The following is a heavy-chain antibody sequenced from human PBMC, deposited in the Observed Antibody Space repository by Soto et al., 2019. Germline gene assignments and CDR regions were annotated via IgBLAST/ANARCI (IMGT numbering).Heavy chain of an antibody. CDR1: GGSISSSSYY. D-gene: IGHD3-3*01. V-gene: IGHV4-39*01. J-gene: IGHJ5*02. CDR3: ARRTIFGVVSWFDP. Sequence: QLQLQESGPGLVKPSETLSLTCTVSGGSISSSSYYWGWIRQPPGKGLEWIGSIYYSGSTYYNPSLKSRVTISVDTSKNQFSLKLSSVTAADTAVYYCARRTIFGVVSWFDPWGQGTLVTVSS. CDR2: IYYSGST.